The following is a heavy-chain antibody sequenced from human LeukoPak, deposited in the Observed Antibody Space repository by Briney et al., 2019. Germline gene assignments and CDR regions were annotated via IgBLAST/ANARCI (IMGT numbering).Heavy chain of an antibody. CDR3: ARVLTAAGHDY. CDR1: GDSLSSPSLP. CDR2: IYNSGSI. V-gene: IGHV4-39*07. D-gene: IGHD6-13*01. J-gene: IGHJ4*02. Sequence: PSETLSLTCTVSGDSLSSPSLPWAWIRQPPGKGLEWIGNIYNSGSIYTNPSLKSRVDISIDTSKNQFSLKLRSVTAADTAVYYCARVLTAAGHDYWGQGTLVTVSS.